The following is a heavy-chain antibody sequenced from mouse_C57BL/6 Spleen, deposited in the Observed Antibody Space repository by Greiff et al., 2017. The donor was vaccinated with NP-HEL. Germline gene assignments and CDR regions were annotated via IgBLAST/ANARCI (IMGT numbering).Heavy chain of an antibody. D-gene: IGHD1-1*01. CDR1: GFNIKDYY. V-gene: IGHV14-1*01. CDR2: IDPEDGDT. Sequence: EVQLQQSGAELVRPGASVKLSCTASGFNIKDYYMHWVKQRPEQGLEWIGRIDPEDGDTEYAPKFQGKATMTADTSSNTAYLQLSSLTSEDTAVYYCTTFPRTTVVAVDYWGQGTTLTVSS. J-gene: IGHJ2*01. CDR3: TTFPRTTVVAVDY.